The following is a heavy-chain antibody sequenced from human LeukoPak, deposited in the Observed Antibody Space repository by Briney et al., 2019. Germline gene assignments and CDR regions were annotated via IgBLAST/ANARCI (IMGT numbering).Heavy chain of an antibody. CDR3: ARTGYRWFGELLPFDY. V-gene: IGHV1-3*01. Sequence: GASVKVSCKASGYTFTSYGISWVRQAPGQGLEWMGWINAGNGNTKYSQKFQGRVTITRDTSASTAYMELSSLRSEDTAVYYCARTGYRWFGELLPFDYWGQGTLVTVSS. J-gene: IGHJ4*02. CDR1: GYTFTSYG. D-gene: IGHD3-10*01. CDR2: INAGNGNT.